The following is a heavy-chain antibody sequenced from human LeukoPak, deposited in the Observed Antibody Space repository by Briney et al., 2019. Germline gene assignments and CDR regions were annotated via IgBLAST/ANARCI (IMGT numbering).Heavy chain of an antibody. V-gene: IGHV3-23*01. CDR1: GFTFSSYA. D-gene: IGHD5-18*01. J-gene: IGHJ4*02. CDR2: ISGSGGST. CDR3: AKDHQGRAMSNSYVIGSMDY. Sequence: GGSLRLSCAASGFTFSSYAMSWVRQAPGKGLEWVSAISGSGGSTYYADSVKGRFTISRDNSKNTLYLQMNSLRAEDTAVYYCAKDHQGRAMSNSYVIGSMDYWGQGTLVTVSS.